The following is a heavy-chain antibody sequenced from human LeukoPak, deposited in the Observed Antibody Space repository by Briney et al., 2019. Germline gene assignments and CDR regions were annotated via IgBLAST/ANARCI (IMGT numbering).Heavy chain of an antibody. CDR3: ARADTVTTTFDY. Sequence: SETLSLTCTVSGGSISSGGYYWSWIRQPPGKGLEWIGYIYYSGSTYYNPSLKSRVTISVDTSKNQFSLKLSSVTAADTAVYYCARADTVTTTFDYWGQGTLVTVSS. D-gene: IGHD4-17*01. V-gene: IGHV4-31*03. CDR1: GGSISSGGYY. J-gene: IGHJ4*02. CDR2: IYYSGST.